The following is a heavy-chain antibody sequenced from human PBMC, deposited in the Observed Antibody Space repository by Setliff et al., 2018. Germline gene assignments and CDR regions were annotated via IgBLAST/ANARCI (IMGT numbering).Heavy chain of an antibody. V-gene: IGHV4-31*03. J-gene: IGHJ4*02. CDR3: ARVADGSGSFYLGFDY. CDR2: IFHSGST. D-gene: IGHD3-10*01. CDR1: GDSISSGSYY. Sequence: SETLSLTCTVSGDSISSGSYYWNWIRQHPEKGLEWLGYIFHSGSTHYNSSLKSRITISIDTSKNHFSLELNSVTAADSAVYYCARVADGSGSFYLGFDYWGQGILVTASS.